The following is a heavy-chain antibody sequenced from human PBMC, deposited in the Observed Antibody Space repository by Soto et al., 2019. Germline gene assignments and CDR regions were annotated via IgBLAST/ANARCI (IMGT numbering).Heavy chain of an antibody. CDR3: ARDLGAVAGKFYFDY. CDR1: GYTFTNYA. V-gene: IGHV1-3*01. CDR2: INAGNANT. D-gene: IGHD6-19*01. J-gene: IGHJ4*02. Sequence: QVQLVQSGAEVKNPGASVKVSCKASGYTFTNYAIHWVRQAPGQRLEWMGWINAGNANTKYSQNFQGRVTMIRDTYASTAYMELTSLTSEDTAVYYCARDLGAVAGKFYFDYWGQGTLVTVSS.